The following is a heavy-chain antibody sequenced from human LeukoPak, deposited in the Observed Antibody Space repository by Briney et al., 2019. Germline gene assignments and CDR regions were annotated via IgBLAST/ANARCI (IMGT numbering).Heavy chain of an antibody. CDR3: ARDNSGSYFAVFDY. V-gene: IGHV4-34*01. CDR1: GGSFSGYY. J-gene: IGHJ4*02. Sequence: SETLSLTCAVYGGSFSGYYWSWIRQPPGKGLEWIGEINHSGSTNYNPSLKSRVTMSVDTSKNQFSLKLSSVTAADTAVYYCARDNSGSYFAVFDYWGQGTLVTVSS. D-gene: IGHD1-26*01. CDR2: INHSGST.